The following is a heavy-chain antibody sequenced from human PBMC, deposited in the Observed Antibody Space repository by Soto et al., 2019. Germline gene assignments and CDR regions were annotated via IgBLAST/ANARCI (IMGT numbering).Heavy chain of an antibody. CDR3: ARDQDSPPDSFYYYYGMDV. CDR2: MNPNSGNT. CDR1: GYTFTSYD. J-gene: IGHJ6*02. D-gene: IGHD2-15*01. V-gene: IGHV1-8*01. Sequence: ASVKVSCKASGYTFTSYDINWVRQATGQGLEWMGWMNPNSGNTGYAQKFQGRVTMTRNTSISTAYMELRSLRSDDTAVYYCARDQDSPPDSFYYYYGMDVWGQGTTVTVSS.